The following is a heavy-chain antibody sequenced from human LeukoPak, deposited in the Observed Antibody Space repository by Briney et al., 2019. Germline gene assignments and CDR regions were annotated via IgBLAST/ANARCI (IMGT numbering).Heavy chain of an antibody. V-gene: IGHV3-66*01. Sequence: GSLRLSCAASRFTVSSNYMSWVRQAPGKGLEWVSVIYSGGRTYYADSVKGRFTISRDNSKNTLYLQMNSLRAEDTAVYYCARESNSGYYLSYWGQGTLVTVSS. CDR1: RFTVSSNY. J-gene: IGHJ4*02. CDR2: IYSGGRT. CDR3: ARESNSGYYLSY. D-gene: IGHD3-22*01.